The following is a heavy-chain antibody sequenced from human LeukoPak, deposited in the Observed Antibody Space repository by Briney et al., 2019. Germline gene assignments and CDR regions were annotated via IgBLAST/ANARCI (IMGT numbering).Heavy chain of an antibody. CDR3: ATYSIVRRGYYLDS. CDR2: SCGAHTT. Sequence: GGSLRLSCAASGFTVSSNYMSWVRQAPGEGLEWVAISCGAHTTNCAGSVRGRLTISRDKSKNRLHIQMNSLRAEDTAVYYCATYSIVRRGYYLDSWGQGTLVTVSS. CDR1: GFTVSSNY. V-gene: IGHV3-66*01. J-gene: IGHJ4*02. D-gene: IGHD3-3*02.